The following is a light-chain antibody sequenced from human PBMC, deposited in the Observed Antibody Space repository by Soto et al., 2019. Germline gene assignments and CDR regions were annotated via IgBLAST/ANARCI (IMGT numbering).Light chain of an antibody. J-gene: IGKJ2*01. CDR3: QQSYLTPRT. V-gene: IGKV1-39*01. CDR1: QLISTH. CDR2: AAS. Sequence: DIQMTQSPSSLSASVGDRVTISCRASQLISTHLNWYQQKPGKAPKLLTYAASSLQSDVPSRFSGGGSGTDFTLTISSLQPEDFATYYCQQSYLTPRTFGQGTKLEIK.